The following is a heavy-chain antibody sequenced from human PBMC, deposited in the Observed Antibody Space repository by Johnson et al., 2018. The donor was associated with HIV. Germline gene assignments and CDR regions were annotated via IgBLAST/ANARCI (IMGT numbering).Heavy chain of an antibody. CDR2: ITTSGRTI. D-gene: IGHD3-10*01. V-gene: IGHV3-48*03. J-gene: IGHJ3*02. CDR3: ARAHSRGAIDI. CDR1: GFTFSSYE. Sequence: EVQVVESGGGLVQPGGSLRLSCAASGFTFSSYEMNWVRQAPGKGLEWVSYITTSGRTIYYADSVKGRFTVSRDNAKNSLYLQMNSLRAEDTAIYYCARAHSRGAIDIWGQGTMVTVSS.